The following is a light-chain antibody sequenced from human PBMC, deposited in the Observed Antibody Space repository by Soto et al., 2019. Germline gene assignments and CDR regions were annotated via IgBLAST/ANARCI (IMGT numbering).Light chain of an antibody. CDR3: LLFGSSPYT. CDR1: QSDTSSS. Sequence: PGDTATLSCRASQSDTSSSSAWYQQKPGQPPRLLIYDESKRATDIPDRFSGAGSGPDFALTITRLEPEDFAVYFCLLFGSSPYTFGHGTKLEIK. V-gene: IGKV3-20*01. CDR2: DES. J-gene: IGKJ2*01.